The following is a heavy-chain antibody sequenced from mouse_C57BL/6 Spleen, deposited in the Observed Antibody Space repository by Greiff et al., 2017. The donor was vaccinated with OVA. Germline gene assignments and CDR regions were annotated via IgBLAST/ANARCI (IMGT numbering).Heavy chain of an antibody. CDR1: GYAFSSSW. CDR3: ARLSEYAWVAD. Sequence: LQESGPELVKPGASVKISCKASGYAFSSSWMNWVKPRPGKGLEWIGRIYPGDGDTNYTGTFKGTATLHAEKSASTADMQHSSLTSEDSAVNCCARLSEYAWVADWGQGTLVTVSA. D-gene: IGHD5-1*01. V-gene: IGHV1-82*01. J-gene: IGHJ3*01. CDR2: IYPGDGDT.